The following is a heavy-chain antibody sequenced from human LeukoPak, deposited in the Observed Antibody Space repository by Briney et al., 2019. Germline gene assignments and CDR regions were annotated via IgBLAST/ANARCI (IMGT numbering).Heavy chain of an antibody. CDR3: ARAQHPNFDWLLYYYYYYGMDV. CDR2: ISAYNGNT. J-gene: IGHJ6*02. Sequence: ASVKVSCKASGYTFTSYGISWVRQAPGKGLEWMGWISAYNGNTNYAQKLQGRVTMTTDTSTSTAYMELRSLRSDDTAVYYCARAQHPNFDWLLYYYYYYGMDVWGQGTTVTVSS. D-gene: IGHD3-9*01. CDR1: GYTFTSYG. V-gene: IGHV1-18*01.